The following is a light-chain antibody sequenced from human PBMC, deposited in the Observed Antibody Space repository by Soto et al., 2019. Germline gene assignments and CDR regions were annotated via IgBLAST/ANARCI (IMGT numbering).Light chain of an antibody. CDR3: QQYGSSPQT. J-gene: IGKJ1*01. Sequence: EIVLTQSPGTLSLSPGERATLSCRASQSVSSSSLAWYQQKPGQAPRLLIYDASSRATGIPDRFSGSGSGTDFTLTISRLEPEGFAVYYCQQYGSSPQTFGQGTKVEIK. CDR2: DAS. CDR1: QSVSSSS. V-gene: IGKV3-20*01.